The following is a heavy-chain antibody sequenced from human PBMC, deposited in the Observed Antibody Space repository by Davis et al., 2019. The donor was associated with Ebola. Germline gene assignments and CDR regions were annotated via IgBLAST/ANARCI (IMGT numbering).Heavy chain of an antibody. CDR2: IKPDGSEE. J-gene: IGHJ4*02. CDR3: ARGGTIFGVVFY. D-gene: IGHD3-3*01. V-gene: IGHV3-7*03. Sequence: GESLKISCEASGFTFSAYWMSWVRQAPGKGLECVANIKPDGSEEYYVDSVKGRFTISRANAKNSLYLQMNSLRAEDTAVYYCARGGTIFGVVFYWGQGTLVTVSS. CDR1: GFTFSAYW.